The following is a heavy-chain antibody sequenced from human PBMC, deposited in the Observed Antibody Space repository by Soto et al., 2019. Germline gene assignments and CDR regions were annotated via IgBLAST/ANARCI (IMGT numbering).Heavy chain of an antibody. CDR3: AKGHCSTDCYALDS. Sequence: VQLVESGGGVVQPGRSLRLSCAASGFTFSNYAMHWVRQAPGKGLEWVAIITYDGSYKYYADFVKGRFSISRDNSKNTLYLQLNSLRAEDAAVYYCAKGHCSTDCYALDSWGQGALVTASS. J-gene: IGHJ4*02. CDR2: ITYDGSYK. V-gene: IGHV3-30*18. D-gene: IGHD2-21*02. CDR1: GFTFSNYA.